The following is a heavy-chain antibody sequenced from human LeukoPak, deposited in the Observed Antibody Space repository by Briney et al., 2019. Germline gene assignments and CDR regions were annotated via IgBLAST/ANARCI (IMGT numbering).Heavy chain of an antibody. CDR1: GGSFSGYY. Sequence: SETLSLTCAVYGGSFSGYYWSWIRQPPGKGLEWIGEINHSGSTNYNPSLKSRVTISVDTSKNQFSLKLSSVTAADTAVYYCARGQDDILTGGYWFGPWGQGTLVTVSS. J-gene: IGHJ5*02. V-gene: IGHV4-34*01. D-gene: IGHD3-9*01. CDR3: ARGQDDILTGGYWFGP. CDR2: INHSGST.